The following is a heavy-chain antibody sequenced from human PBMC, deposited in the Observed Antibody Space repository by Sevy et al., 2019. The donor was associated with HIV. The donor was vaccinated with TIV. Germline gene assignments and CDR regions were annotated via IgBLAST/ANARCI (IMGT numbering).Heavy chain of an antibody. V-gene: IGHV3-7*01. J-gene: IGHJ6*02. CDR2: IKQDGSEK. Sequence: GGSLRLSCGASGFTFSTYWVSWVRQAPGKGLEWVANIKQDGSEKYYVDSVKGRFTISRDNAKNSLSLQMNSLRAEDTAVYYCAREGITIFGVGRPSYYNMDVWGQGTTVTVSS. CDR3: AREGITIFGVGRPSYYNMDV. CDR1: GFTFSTYW. D-gene: IGHD3-3*01.